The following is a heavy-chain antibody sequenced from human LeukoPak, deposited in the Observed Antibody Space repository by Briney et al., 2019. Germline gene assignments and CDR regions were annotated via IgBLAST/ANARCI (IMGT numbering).Heavy chain of an antibody. CDR1: GFTFSYHW. D-gene: IGHD3-16*02. V-gene: IGHV3-23*01. CDR2: ISGSGGST. Sequence: GGSLRLSCAASGFTFSYHWMTWVRQAPGKGLEWVSAISGSGGSTYYADSVKGRFTISRDNSKNTLYLQMNSLRAEDTAVYYCAKDRSGLRLGELSLYFDYWGQGTLVTVSS. CDR3: AKDRSGLRLGELSLYFDY. J-gene: IGHJ4*02.